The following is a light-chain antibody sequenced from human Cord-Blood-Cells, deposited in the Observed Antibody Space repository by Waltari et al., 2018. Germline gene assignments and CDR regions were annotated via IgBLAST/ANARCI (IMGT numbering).Light chain of an antibody. V-gene: IGKV2-28*01. CDR1: QSLLHSNGYNY. CDR2: LGS. CDR3: MQALQTPRT. Sequence: DIVMTQSPLSLPVTPGEPASISCRSSQSLLHSNGYNYLDLYLQKPGQSLQLLIYLGSNRASGVPDRFSGSGSGTDFTLKISRVEAEDVGVYYCMQALQTPRTFGQGTKVEIK. J-gene: IGKJ1*01.